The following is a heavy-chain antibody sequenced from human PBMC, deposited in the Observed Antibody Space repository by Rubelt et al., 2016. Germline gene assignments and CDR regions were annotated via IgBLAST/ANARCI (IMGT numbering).Heavy chain of an antibody. CDR2: ISYDGRDK. J-gene: IGHJ6*02. V-gene: IGHV3-33*05. CDR3: ARDRYCTNGVCYFDMDV. Sequence: VRQAPGKGLEWVAVISYDGRDKKLEDSVKGRFTISRDNAKSTLYLQMNSLRAEDTAVYYCARDRYCTNGVCYFDMDVWGRGTTVAVSS. D-gene: IGHD2-8*01.